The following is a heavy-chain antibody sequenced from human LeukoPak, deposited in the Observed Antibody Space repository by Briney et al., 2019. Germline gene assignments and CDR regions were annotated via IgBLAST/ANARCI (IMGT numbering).Heavy chain of an antibody. J-gene: IGHJ4*02. CDR2: INPSGGST. CDR3: ARVGVVVAD. V-gene: IGHV1-46*01. D-gene: IGHD2-15*01. Sequence: ASQKVSCKASGYTFTTYYMHWVRQAPGQGLEWMGIINPSGGSTSYAQKFPGTVTMTRDTSTSTVYMELSSLRSEDTAVYYCARVGVVVADWGQGTLVTVSS. CDR1: GYTFTTYY.